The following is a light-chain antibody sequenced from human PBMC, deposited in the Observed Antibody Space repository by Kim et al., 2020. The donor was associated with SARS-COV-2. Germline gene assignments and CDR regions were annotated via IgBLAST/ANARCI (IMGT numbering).Light chain of an antibody. V-gene: IGLV1-44*01. J-gene: IGLJ3*02. Sequence: ELTQPPSASGIPGQRVTISCSGSGSNIGRNVVIWYHHVPGTTPKLLIYHTDERPSGVPDRFSASKSGTSASLAISGLQSADEGDYYCAAWDDTLNARVFGGGTQLTVL. CDR1: GSNIGRNV. CDR3: AAWDDTLNARV. CDR2: HTD.